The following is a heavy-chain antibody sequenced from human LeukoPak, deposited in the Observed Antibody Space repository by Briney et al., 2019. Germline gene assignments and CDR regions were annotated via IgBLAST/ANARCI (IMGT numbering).Heavy chain of an antibody. Sequence: AASVKVSCKASGYTFTSYAMHWVRQAPGQRLEWMGWINAGNGNTKYSQKFQGRVTITRDTSASTAYMELSSLRSEDTAVYYCARGPSVRYSGYDSDFDYWGQGTLVTVSS. CDR2: INAGNGNT. D-gene: IGHD5-12*01. CDR1: GYTFTSYA. CDR3: ARGPSVRYSGYDSDFDY. J-gene: IGHJ4*02. V-gene: IGHV1-3*01.